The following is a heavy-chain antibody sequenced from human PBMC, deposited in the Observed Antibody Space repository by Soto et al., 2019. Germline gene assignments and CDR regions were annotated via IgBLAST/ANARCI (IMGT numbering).Heavy chain of an antibody. Sequence: QVQLQESGPGLVKPSGTLSLTCAVSGGSISSSNWWSWVRQPPGKGLEWIGEIYHSGSTNYNPSLKSRGTISVDKSKIQFSLKLSSVAAADTAVYYCARGRVGSGSYWGTYGMDVWGQGATVTVSS. CDR2: IYHSGST. J-gene: IGHJ6*02. D-gene: IGHD3-10*01. V-gene: IGHV4-4*02. CDR3: ARGRVGSGSYWGTYGMDV. CDR1: GGSISSSNW.